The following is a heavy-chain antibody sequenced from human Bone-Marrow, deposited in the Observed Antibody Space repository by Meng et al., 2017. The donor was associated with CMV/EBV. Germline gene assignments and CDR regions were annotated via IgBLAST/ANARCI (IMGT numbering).Heavy chain of an antibody. D-gene: IGHD2-2*02. J-gene: IGHJ6*02. V-gene: IGHV3-30*04. Sequence: GGSLRLSCAASGFTFSSYAMHWVRQAPGKGLEWVAVISYDGSNKYYADSVKGRFTISRDNAKNSLYLQMNSLRAEDTAVYYCASGVVPAAIPNNVYGMDVWGQGTTVTVSS. CDR1: GFTFSSYA. CDR2: ISYDGSNK. CDR3: ASGVVPAAIPNNVYGMDV.